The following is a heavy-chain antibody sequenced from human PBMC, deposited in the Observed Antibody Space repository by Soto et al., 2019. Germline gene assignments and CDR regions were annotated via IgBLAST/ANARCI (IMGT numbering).Heavy chain of an antibody. Sequence: QVQLVQSGAEVKKPGSSVKVSCKASGGTFSSYAISWVRQAPGQGLEWMGGIIPIFGTANYAQKFQGRVTITADESTSTAYRELSSLRSEDTAVYFWARVGTVRNWFDPWGQGTLVTVSS. CDR1: GGTFSSYA. CDR2: IIPIFGTA. CDR3: ARVGTVRNWFDP. D-gene: IGHD1-1*01. J-gene: IGHJ5*02. V-gene: IGHV1-69*12.